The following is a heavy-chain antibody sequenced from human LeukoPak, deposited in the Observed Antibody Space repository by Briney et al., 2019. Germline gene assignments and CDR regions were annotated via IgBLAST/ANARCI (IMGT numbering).Heavy chain of an antibody. Sequence: SETLSLTCTVSGYSISSGYYWGWIRQPPGKGLEWIGSIYHSGSTYYNPSLKSRVTISVDTSKNQFSLKLSSVTAADTAVYYCARGVGFRGPRGYFDLWGRGTLVTVSS. V-gene: IGHV4-38-2*02. D-gene: IGHD3-10*01. CDR1: GYSISSGYY. J-gene: IGHJ2*01. CDR2: IYHSGST. CDR3: ARGVGFRGPRGYFDL.